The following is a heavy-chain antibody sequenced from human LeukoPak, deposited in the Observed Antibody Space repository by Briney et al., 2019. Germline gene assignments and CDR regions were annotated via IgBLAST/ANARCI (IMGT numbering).Heavy chain of an antibody. CDR2: IYYSGST. Sequence: SETLSLTCTVSGGSISSGGYYWSWIRQHPGKGLEWIGYIYYSGSTYYNPSLKSRVTISVDTSKNQFSLKLSSVTAADTAVYYCARVLGSSGFYYFDCWGQGTLVTVSS. J-gene: IGHJ4*02. V-gene: IGHV4-31*03. D-gene: IGHD3-22*01. CDR1: GGSISSGGYY. CDR3: ARVLGSSGFYYFDC.